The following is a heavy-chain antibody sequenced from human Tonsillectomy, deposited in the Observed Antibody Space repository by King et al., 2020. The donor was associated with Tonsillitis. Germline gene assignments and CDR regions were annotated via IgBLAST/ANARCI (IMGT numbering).Heavy chain of an antibody. CDR1: GFTFTSYS. Sequence: VQLVESGGGLVKPGGSLRLSCAASGFTFTSYSMNWVRQAPGKGLEWVSSITASGTYIYYADSVKGRFTISRDNAKYSLYLQMNSLRAEDTAVYYCVRWLDDGGQGTLVTVSS. CDR2: ITASGTYI. V-gene: IGHV3-21*01. CDR3: VRWLDD. J-gene: IGHJ4*02.